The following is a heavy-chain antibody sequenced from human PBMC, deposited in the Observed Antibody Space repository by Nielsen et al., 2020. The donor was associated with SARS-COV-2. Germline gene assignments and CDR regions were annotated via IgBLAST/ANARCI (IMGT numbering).Heavy chain of an antibody. CDR2: MYSAGTT. CDR3: ARGGYCSSSSCYNAFDV. D-gene: IGHD2-2*03. J-gene: IGHJ3*01. Sequence: GESLKISSAASGFIVSNNYMSWVRQAPGKGLEWVSVMYSAGTTYYADSVKGRFTISRHSSENSLYLQMNSLRADDTALYYCARGGYCSSSSCYNAFDVWGEGTMVLVSS. V-gene: IGHV3-53*04. CDR1: GFIVSNNY.